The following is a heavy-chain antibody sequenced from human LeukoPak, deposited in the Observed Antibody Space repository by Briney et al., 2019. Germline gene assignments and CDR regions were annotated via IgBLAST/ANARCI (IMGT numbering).Heavy chain of an antibody. Sequence: VASVKLSCKTCGYTFTGYNIYWVRLAPRPGLECMGWINPNRGGTNCAQQFQCRVTLTRDTAISTAYMQLSSLRSDDTAVYYCASGADVKSVDYNDRSAYSYYFDYWGQGTLVTVSS. CDR2: INPNRGGT. CDR3: ASGADVKSVDYNDRSAYSYYFDY. CDR1: GYTFTGYN. D-gene: IGHD3-22*01. J-gene: IGHJ4*02. V-gene: IGHV1-2*02.